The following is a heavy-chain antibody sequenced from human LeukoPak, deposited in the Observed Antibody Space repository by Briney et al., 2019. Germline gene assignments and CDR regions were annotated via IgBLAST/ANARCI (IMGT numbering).Heavy chain of an antibody. CDR3: ARDLTGSFDY. D-gene: IGHD1-20*01. V-gene: IGHV3-74*01. CDR2: FNIGGSRT. CDR1: GFTIRSHW. J-gene: IGHJ4*02. Sequence: GGSQRLSCAVSGFTIRSHWIHWIRQAPGKGLVWVSRFNIGGSRTTHADSVKGRFTTSSDNAKNTLFLHMSSLRDEDTAVYYCARDLTGSFDYWGQGTLVTVSS.